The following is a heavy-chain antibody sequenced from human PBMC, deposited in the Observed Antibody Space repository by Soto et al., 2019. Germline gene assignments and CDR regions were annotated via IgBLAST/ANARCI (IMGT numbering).Heavy chain of an antibody. V-gene: IGHV3-33*01. CDR3: ARDRRIADIVVVPAASDYYGMDV. CDR1: GFTVSSYG. D-gene: IGHD2-2*01. J-gene: IGHJ6*02. CDR2: IWYDGSNK. Sequence: PGGSLRLSCAASGFTVSSYGMHWVRQAPGKGLEWVAVIWYDGSNKYYADSVKGRFTISRDNSKNTLYLQMNSLRAEDTAVYYCARDRRIADIVVVPAASDYYGMDVWGQGTTVTVSS.